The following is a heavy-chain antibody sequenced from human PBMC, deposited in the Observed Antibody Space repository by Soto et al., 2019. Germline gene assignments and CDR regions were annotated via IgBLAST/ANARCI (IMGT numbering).Heavy chain of an antibody. J-gene: IGHJ4*02. CDR3: ARNDYGDKPFDY. V-gene: IGHV1-69*13. CDR2: IIPIFGTA. Sequence: SVKVSCKASGGTFSSYAISWVRQAPGQGLEWMGGIIPIFGTANYAQKFQGRVTITADESTSTAYMELSSLRSEDTAVYYCARNDYGDKPFDYWGQGTLVTVSS. D-gene: IGHD4-17*01. CDR1: GGTFSSYA.